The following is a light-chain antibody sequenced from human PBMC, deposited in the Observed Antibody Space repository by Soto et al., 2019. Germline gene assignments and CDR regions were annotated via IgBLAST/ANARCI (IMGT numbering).Light chain of an antibody. J-gene: IGLJ2*01. V-gene: IGLV2-23*03. CDR2: EGS. CDR1: SSDVGSYKL. CDR3: CSYAGRSTFV. Sequence: QSALTQPASVSGSPGQSITISCTGTSSDVGSYKLVSWYQQHPGKAPKLMIYEGSKRPSGVSNRFSGSKSGNTASLTISGLQAEDEADYYCCSYAGRSTFVFGGGTKLTVL.